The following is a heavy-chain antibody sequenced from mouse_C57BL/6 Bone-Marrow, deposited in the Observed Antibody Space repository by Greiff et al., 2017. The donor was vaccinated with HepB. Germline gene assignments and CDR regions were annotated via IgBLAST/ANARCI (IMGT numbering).Heavy chain of an antibody. CDR3: ASTVVEYFDV. Sequence: EVQVVESGGGLVKPGGSLKLSCAASGFTFSSYAMSWVRQTPEKRLEWVATISDGGSYTYYPDNVKGRFTISRDNAKNTLYLQMSHLKSEDTAMYYCASTVVEYFDVWGTGTTVTVSS. CDR2: ISDGGSYT. J-gene: IGHJ1*03. V-gene: IGHV5-4*01. CDR1: GFTFSSYA. D-gene: IGHD1-1*01.